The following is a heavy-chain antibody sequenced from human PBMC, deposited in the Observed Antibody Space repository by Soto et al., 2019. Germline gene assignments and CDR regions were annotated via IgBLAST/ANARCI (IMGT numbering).Heavy chain of an antibody. CDR3: ASGASRWYPYCFDS. Sequence: QAQVVQSGAEVRKPGSSVKLSCKASEGTFNSYAIAWVRQAPGQGLEWMGGIIPYYNTLNYAQKYQDRVTITADDSTNTVYMELSSLRSDDTAVYFCASGASRWYPYCFDSWAQGTLVTVSS. V-gene: IGHV1-69*01. J-gene: IGHJ4*02. CDR1: EGTFNSYA. CDR2: IIPYYNTL. D-gene: IGHD6-13*01.